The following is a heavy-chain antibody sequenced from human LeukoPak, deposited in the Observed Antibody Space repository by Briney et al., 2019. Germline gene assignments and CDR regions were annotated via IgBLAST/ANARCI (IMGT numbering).Heavy chain of an antibody. CDR1: GFTFSSYW. V-gene: IGHV3-74*01. CDR2: INSDGSST. D-gene: IGHD3-9*01. J-gene: IGHJ6*02. Sequence: GSLRLSCAASGFTFSSYWMHWVRQAPGKGLVWVSRINSDGSSTSYADSVKGRFTISRDNAKNTLYLQMNSLRAEDTAVYYCARDFRPYYDILTGYFYYYGMDVWGQGTTVTVSS. CDR3: ARDFRPYYDILTGYFYYYGMDV.